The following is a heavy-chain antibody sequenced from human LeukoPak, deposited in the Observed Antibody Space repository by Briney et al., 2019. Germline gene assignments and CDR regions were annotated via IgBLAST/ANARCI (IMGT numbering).Heavy chain of an antibody. CDR2: VYYSGST. CDR3: ARRGVTTVRY. V-gene: IGHV4-39*01. D-gene: IGHD4-17*01. CDR1: GGSISSSNYY. J-gene: IGHJ4*02. Sequence: KPSETLTLTCTVSGGSISSSNYYWIWIRQPPGKGLEWIGSVYYSGSTYYNPSLKSRVTISVDTSKNQFSLKLSSVTAADTAVYYCARRGVTTVRYWGQGTLVTVSS.